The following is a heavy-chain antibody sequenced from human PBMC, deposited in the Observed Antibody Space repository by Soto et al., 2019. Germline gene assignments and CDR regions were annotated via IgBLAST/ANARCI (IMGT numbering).Heavy chain of an antibody. Sequence: QVQLVQSGAEVKKPGSSVKVSCKASGGTFSSYAISWVRQAPGQGLEWMGGIIPICGTANYAQKLQGRVTITADESTNTAYMELSSLRSEDTAVYYCTRDRGRRYNDGRGYYYSAYWGQGTLVTVSS. CDR3: TRDRGRRYNDGRGYYYSAY. CDR1: GGTFSSYA. CDR2: IIPICGTA. D-gene: IGHD3-22*01. V-gene: IGHV1-69*01. J-gene: IGHJ4*02.